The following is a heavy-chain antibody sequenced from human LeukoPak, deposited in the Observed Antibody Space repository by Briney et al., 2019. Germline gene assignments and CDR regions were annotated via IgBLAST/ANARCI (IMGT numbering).Heavy chain of an antibody. V-gene: IGHV1-46*01. CDR2: INPSGGST. J-gene: IGHJ6*03. D-gene: IGHD3-3*01. Sequence: ASVKVSCKASGYTFTSYYMHWVRQAPGQGLEWMGIINPSGGSTSSAQKFQGRVTMTRDMSTSTVYMELRSLRSDDTAVYYCARDGSITIFGVVTYYMDVWGKGTTVTVSS. CDR3: ARDGSITIFGVVTYYMDV. CDR1: GYTFTSYY.